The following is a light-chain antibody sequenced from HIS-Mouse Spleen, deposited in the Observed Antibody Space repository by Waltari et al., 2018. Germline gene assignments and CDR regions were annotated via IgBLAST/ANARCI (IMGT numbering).Light chain of an antibody. J-gene: IGKJ3*01. Sequence: EIVLTQSPGTLSLSPGERATLSCRASQSVSSSYLALYQQKPGQAPRLLIYGASSRATGIPDRFSGSGSGTDFTLTISRLEPEDFAVYYCQQYGSSPAATFGPGTKVDIK. CDR3: QQYGSSPAAT. CDR2: GAS. V-gene: IGKV3-20*01. CDR1: QSVSSSY.